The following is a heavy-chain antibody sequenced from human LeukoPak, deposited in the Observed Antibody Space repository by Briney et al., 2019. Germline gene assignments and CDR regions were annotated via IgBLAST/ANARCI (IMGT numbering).Heavy chain of an antibody. Sequence: SVNVSCKASGGTFSSYAISWVRQAPGQGLEWMGRIIPILGIANYAQKFQGRVTITADKSTSTAYMELSSLRSEDTAVYYCAREQYYYDSSGYYYDYGPFDYWGQGTLVTVSS. J-gene: IGHJ4*02. CDR1: GGTFSSYA. CDR3: AREQYYYDSSGYYYDYGPFDY. V-gene: IGHV1-69*04. D-gene: IGHD3-22*01. CDR2: IIPILGIA.